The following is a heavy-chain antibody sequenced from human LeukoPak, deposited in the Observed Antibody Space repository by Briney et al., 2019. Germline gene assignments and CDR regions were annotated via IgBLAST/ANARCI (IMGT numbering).Heavy chain of an antibody. D-gene: IGHD3-22*01. CDR3: AIMHPYYDGSGYWVQ. J-gene: IGHJ4*02. Sequence: SGGSLRLSCAASGFIFSSYAMSWVRQAPGKGLEWVSCISTSGGSTSYADSVKGRFTISRDNPRNTLYMQMNSLRAEDTALYYCAIMHPYYDGSGYWVQWGQGTLVTVSS. CDR2: ISTSGGST. CDR1: GFIFSSYA. V-gene: IGHV3-23*01.